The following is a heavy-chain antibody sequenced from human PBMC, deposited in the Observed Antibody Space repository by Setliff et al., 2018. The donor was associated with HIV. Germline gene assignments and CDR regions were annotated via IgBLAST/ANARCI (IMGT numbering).Heavy chain of an antibody. D-gene: IGHD3-16*01. Sequence: GSLRLSCEASGFAFSDYDFHWVRQAAGKGLEWVSAIGTGGNTDYVDSVKGRFIISRENARNSLYLQMNSLKVGDTAVYYCAREIRTVYTGGHYFYGIDVWGQGTAVTVSS. CDR1: GFAFSDYD. V-gene: IGHV3-13*01. CDR2: IGTGGNT. J-gene: IGHJ6*02. CDR3: AREIRTVYTGGHYFYGIDV.